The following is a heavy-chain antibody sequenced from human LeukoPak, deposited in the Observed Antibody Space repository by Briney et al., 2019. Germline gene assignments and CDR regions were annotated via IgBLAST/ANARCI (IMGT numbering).Heavy chain of an antibody. V-gene: IGHV1-18*01. CDR3: ARDAGSIAAAGSLSDY. CDR1: GYTFTSYG. J-gene: IGHJ4*02. CDR2: ISAYNGNT. D-gene: IGHD6-13*01. Sequence: ASVKVSCKASGYTFTSYGISWVRQAPGQGLEWMGWISAYNGNTNYAQKLQGRVTMTTDTSTSTAYMELRSLRSDDTAVYYCARDAGSIAAAGSLSDYWGQGTLVTVSS.